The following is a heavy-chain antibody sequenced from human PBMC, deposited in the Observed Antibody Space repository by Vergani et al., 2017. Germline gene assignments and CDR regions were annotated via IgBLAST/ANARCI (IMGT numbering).Heavy chain of an antibody. CDR2: INPSGGST. Sequence: QVQLVQSGAEVKKPGASVKVSCKASGYTFTSYYMHWVRQAPGQGLEWMGIINPSGGSTSYAQKFQGRVTMTRDTPTSTVYMELSSLRSEDTAVYYCAREGVGATPDDYYYMDVWGKGTTVTVSS. CDR1: GYTFTSYY. D-gene: IGHD1-26*01. V-gene: IGHV1-46*01. CDR3: AREGVGATPDDYYYMDV. J-gene: IGHJ6*03.